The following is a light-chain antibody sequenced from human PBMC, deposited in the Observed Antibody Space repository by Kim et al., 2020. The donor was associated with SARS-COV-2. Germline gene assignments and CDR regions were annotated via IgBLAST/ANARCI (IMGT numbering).Light chain of an antibody. V-gene: IGLV3-1*01. CDR3: QAWDSRTLV. CDR1: KLGDKN. J-gene: IGLJ2*01. Sequence: VSPGHTASITCSGDKLGDKNVCWYQQKPCQSPVLVIYEDNKRPSGIPERVSGSNSGNTATLTIGGTQAMDEADYFCQAWDSRTLVFGGGTKLTVL. CDR2: EDN.